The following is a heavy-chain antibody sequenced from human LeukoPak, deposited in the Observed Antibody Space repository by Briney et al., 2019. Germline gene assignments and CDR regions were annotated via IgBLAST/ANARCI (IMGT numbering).Heavy chain of an antibody. J-gene: IGHJ6*04. CDR2: INPNSGGT. CDR3: ASDQGRVAQRGNNVVVPAAIALDV. V-gene: IGHV1-2*02. D-gene: IGHD2-2*01. CDR1: GYTFTGYY. Sequence: SVKVSCKASGYTFTGYYMHWVRQAPGQGLEWMGWINPNSGGTNYAQKFQGRVTMTRDTSISTAYMELSRLRSDDTAVYYCASDQGRVAQRGNNVVVPAAIALDVWGKGTTVTVSS.